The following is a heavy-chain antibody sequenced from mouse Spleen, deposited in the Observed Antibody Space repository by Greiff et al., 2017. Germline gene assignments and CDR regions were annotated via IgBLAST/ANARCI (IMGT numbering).Heavy chain of an antibody. CDR1: GFAFSSYD. V-gene: IGHV5-9*02. CDR3: ARHLYGSSPHWYFDV. Sequence: EVQGVESGGGLVKPGGSLKLSCAASGFAFSSYDMSWVRQTPEKRLEWVATISSGGSYTYYPDSVKGRFTISRDNARNTLYLQMSSLRSEDTALYYCARHLYGSSPHWYFDVWGAGTTVTVSS. D-gene: IGHD1-1*01. CDR2: ISSGGSYT. J-gene: IGHJ1*01.